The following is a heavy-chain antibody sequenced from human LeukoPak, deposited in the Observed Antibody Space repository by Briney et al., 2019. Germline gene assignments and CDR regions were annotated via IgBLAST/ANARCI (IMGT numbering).Heavy chain of an antibody. CDR2: IYYSGST. Sequence: PSETLSLTCTVSGGSISSYYRSWIRQPPGKGLEWIGYIYYSGSTNYNPSLKSRVTISVDTSKNQFSLKLSSVTAADTAVYYCARVSGFWSGFGYFDYWGQGTLVTVSS. V-gene: IGHV4-59*01. D-gene: IGHD3-3*01. CDR1: GGSISSYY. CDR3: ARVSGFWSGFGYFDY. J-gene: IGHJ4*02.